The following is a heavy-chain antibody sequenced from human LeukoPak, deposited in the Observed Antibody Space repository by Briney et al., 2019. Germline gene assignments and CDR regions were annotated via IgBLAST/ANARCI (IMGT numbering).Heavy chain of an antibody. J-gene: IGHJ4*02. CDR2: IYDSGGSK. CDR1: GCTFSSYA. V-gene: IGHV3-23*01. D-gene: IGHD3-9*01. CDR3: AVDDDIYTSYYTDLGY. Sequence: GGSLTLTCTASGCTFSSYALSWVRQPPGKGLEWIGAIYDSGGSKYYADYAKGRLTISRDNTKNKLYLQMNSLRGEDTAVYYCAVDDDIYTSYYTDLGYWRQGTLVTVSS.